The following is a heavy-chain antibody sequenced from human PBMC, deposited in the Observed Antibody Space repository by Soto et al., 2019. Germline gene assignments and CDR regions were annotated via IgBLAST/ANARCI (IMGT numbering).Heavy chain of an antibody. J-gene: IGHJ6*02. CDR3: ARQRAVYIRPYYYFYSMDV. V-gene: IGHV5-51*01. CDR1: GYSFASYW. CDR2: VYPDDSDT. D-gene: IGHD3-10*01. Sequence: GESLKISCKGFGYSFASYWIAWVRQMPGKGLEWMGIVYPDDSDTRYSPSFQGQVTISADKSITTAYLQWNSLRASDTAIYYCARQRAVYIRPYYYFYSMDVWGQGTTVTVSS.